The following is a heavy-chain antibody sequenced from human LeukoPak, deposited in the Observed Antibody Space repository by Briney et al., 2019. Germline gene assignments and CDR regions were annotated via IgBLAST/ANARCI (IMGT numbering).Heavy chain of an antibody. D-gene: IGHD5-18*01. CDR3: ARRCRIQLWLRESAFDY. CDR2: ISSSGSTI. CDR1: GFTFSSYE. V-gene: IGHV3-48*03. Sequence: GGSLRLSCAASGFTFSSYEMNWVRQAPGKGLEWVSYISSSGSTIYYADSVKGRFTISRDNAKNSLYLQMNSLRAEDTAVYYCARRCRIQLWLRESAFDYWGQGTLVTVSS. J-gene: IGHJ4*02.